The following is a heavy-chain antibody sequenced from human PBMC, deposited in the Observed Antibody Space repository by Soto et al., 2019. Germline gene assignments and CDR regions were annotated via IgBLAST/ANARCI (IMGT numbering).Heavy chain of an antibody. CDR2: VYYGGST. Sequence: SETLSLTCTVSDGSLSSYYWSWIRQPPGKGLEWIGNVYYGGSTSYNPSLKSRVTISVETSKSQFSLKLSSVTAADTAVYYCAGGDYYHSSGYYFYYYTMDVWGQGTTVTVSS. D-gene: IGHD3-22*01. V-gene: IGHV4-59*04. J-gene: IGHJ6*02. CDR3: AGGDYYHSSGYYFYYYTMDV. CDR1: DGSLSSYY.